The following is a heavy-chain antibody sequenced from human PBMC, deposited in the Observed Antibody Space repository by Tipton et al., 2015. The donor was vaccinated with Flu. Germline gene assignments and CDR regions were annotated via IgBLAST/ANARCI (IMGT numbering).Heavy chain of an antibody. V-gene: IGHV3-48*01. D-gene: IGHD2-2*01. Sequence: SLRLSCAASGFTFSSYSMNWVRQAPGKGLEWVSYISSSSSTIYYADSVKGRFTISRDNAKNSLYLQMNSLRAEDTALYYCARYQGWFDPWGQGTLVTVSS. CDR2: ISSSSSTI. CDR3: ARYQGWFDP. CDR1: GFTFSSYS. J-gene: IGHJ5*02.